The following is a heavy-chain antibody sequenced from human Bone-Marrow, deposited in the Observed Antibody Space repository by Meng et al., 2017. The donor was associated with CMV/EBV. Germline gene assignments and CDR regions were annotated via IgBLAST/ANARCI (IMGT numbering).Heavy chain of an antibody. D-gene: IGHD6-6*01. CDR3: ARDLAYSSSFAYYYYYGMDV. V-gene: IGHV3-21*01. J-gene: IGHJ6*02. CDR2: ISSSNGYI. CDR1: GFTFSSYN. Sequence: GESLKISCAASGFTFSSYNMNGVRQAPGKGREWVSYISSSNGYIYYADSVKGRFTISRDNAKNSLYLQMNSLRAEDTAVYYCARDLAYSSSFAYYYYYGMDVWGQGTTVTVSS.